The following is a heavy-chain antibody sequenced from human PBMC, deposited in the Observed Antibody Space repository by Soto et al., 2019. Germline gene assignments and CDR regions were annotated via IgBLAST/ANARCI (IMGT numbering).Heavy chain of an antibody. CDR3: ANGSGYCLAGTCYRYFDY. CDR2: ISTSGFTT. D-gene: IGHD2-15*01. V-gene: IGHV3-23*01. CDR1: GFTFSNYT. Sequence: DVQLLESGAGLVQPGGSLRLSCAASGFTFSNYTMAWVRQAPGRGLEWVSIISTSGFTTFYADSVKGRFTISRDKSKDTVFLQMNSLGAEDTAVYYCANGSGYCLAGTCYRYFDYWGQGNLVTVSS. J-gene: IGHJ4*02.